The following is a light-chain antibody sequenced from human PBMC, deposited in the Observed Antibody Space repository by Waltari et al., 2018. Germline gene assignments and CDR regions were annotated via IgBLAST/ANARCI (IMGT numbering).Light chain of an antibody. CDR3: QQYYNTPYT. Sequence: DIVMTQSPDSLAVSLGERVTINCTSSQNILLNSNNKNYLAWYQQKPGQPPKLLVYWASTRESGVPDRFSGSGSGTDFTLTISSLQAEDVAVYYCQQYYNTPYTFGQGTKLEIK. CDR1: QNILLNSNNKNY. CDR2: WAS. V-gene: IGKV4-1*01. J-gene: IGKJ2*01.